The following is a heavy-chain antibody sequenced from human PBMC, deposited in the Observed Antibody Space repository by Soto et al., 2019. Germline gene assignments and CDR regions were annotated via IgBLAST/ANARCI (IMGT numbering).Heavy chain of an antibody. J-gene: IGHJ5*02. V-gene: IGHV1-69*13. D-gene: IGHD3-22*01. Sequence: SVKVSCKASGGTFSSYAISWVRQAPGQGLEWMGGIIPIFGTANYTQKFQGRVTITADESTSTAYMELSSLRSEDTAVYYCALPYYYDSSGYSSHYNWFDPWGQGTLVTVSS. CDR3: ALPYYYDSSGYSSHYNWFDP. CDR1: GGTFSSYA. CDR2: IIPIFGTA.